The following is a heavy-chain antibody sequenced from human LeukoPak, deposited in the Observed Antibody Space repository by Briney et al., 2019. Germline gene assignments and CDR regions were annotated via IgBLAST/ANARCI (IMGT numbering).Heavy chain of an antibody. D-gene: IGHD3-22*01. CDR3: ARDPPVTYYYDSSGSGMDV. Sequence: GASVKVSCKASGYTFTGYYMHWVRQAPGQGLEWMGWMNPNSGNTGYAQEFQGRVTMTRNTSISPDYMELSSLRSEDTAVYYCARDPPVTYYYDSSGSGMDVWGQGTTVTVSS. CDR1: GYTFTGYY. J-gene: IGHJ6*02. CDR2: MNPNSGNT. V-gene: IGHV1-8*02.